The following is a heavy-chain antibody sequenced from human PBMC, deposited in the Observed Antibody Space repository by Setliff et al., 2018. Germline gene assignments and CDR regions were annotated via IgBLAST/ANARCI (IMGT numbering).Heavy chain of an antibody. CDR2: ISRGGNTI. J-gene: IGHJ3*02. Sequence: LSLSCAASGFTFSDYYMTWIRQAPGKGLEWVSYISRGGNTIYYADSVKGRFTISRDNAGDSLFLQMNTLRAEDTAVYYCAREVVGAPSAFDIWGQGTMVT. CDR1: GFTFSDYY. V-gene: IGHV3-11*04. CDR3: AREVVGAPSAFDI. D-gene: IGHD1-26*01.